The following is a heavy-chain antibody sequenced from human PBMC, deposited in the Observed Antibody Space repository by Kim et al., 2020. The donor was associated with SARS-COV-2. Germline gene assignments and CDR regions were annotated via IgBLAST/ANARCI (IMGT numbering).Heavy chain of an antibody. CDR1: GYTFTSYG. CDR3: ARRRTKTSGMGTGEYFFDY. V-gene: IGHV1-18*01. D-gene: IGHD6-25*01. J-gene: IGHJ4*02. CDR2: ISVYNGNT. Sequence: ASVKVSCKTSGYTFTSYGISWVRQAPGQGLQWMGGISVYNGNTNYAQNLQGRITVTTDTSTNTAFLEVRSLRFDDTAVYYCARRRTKTSGMGTGEYFFDYWGQGTLVTVSS.